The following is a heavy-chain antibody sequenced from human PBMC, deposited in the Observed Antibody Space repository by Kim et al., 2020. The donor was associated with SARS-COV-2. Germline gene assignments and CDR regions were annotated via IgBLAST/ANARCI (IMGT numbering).Heavy chain of an antibody. D-gene: IGHD6-19*01. V-gene: IGHV3-33*01. J-gene: IGHJ4*02. CDR2: IWYDASNK. Sequence: GGSLRLSCAASGFTFSTYGMHWVRQAPGKGLEWVALIWYDASNKYYADSVKGRFTISRDNSKNTLYLQMNSLRAEDTAVYYCARDSAVAGTHFDYWGQGTLVTVSS. CDR3: ARDSAVAGTHFDY. CDR1: GFTFSTYG.